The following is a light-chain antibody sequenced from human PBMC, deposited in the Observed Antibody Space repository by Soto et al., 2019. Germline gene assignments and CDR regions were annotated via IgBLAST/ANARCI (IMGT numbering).Light chain of an antibody. CDR2: KAS. CDR1: QSISSW. V-gene: IGKV1-5*03. J-gene: IGKJ1*01. CDR3: QQYNNWPMWT. Sequence: DIQMTQSPSTLSASVGDRAPITCRASQSISSWLAWYQQKPGKAPKLLIYKASSLESGVPSRFSGSGSGTEFTLTINSLQSEDFAVYYCQQYNNWPMWTFGQGTKVDIK.